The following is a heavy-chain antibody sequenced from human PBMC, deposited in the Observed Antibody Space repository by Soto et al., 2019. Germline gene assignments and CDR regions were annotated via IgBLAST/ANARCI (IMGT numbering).Heavy chain of an antibody. CDR3: ARKGFLDWFLDF. Sequence: QVQLVQSGAEVKKPGASVKVSCRASGYTFSSYDITWVRQAAXQGLEWMGWVNPNSGDTDYAQKFQGRVTMTRDTSIRTAYMELSSLRSEDSAVYYCARKGFLDWFLDFWGQGTLVTVSS. CDR2: VNPNSGDT. CDR1: GYTFSSYD. V-gene: IGHV1-8*01. D-gene: IGHD3-9*01. J-gene: IGHJ4*02.